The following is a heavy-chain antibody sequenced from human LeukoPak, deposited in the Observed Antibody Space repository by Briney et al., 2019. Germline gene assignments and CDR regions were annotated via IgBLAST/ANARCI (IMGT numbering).Heavy chain of an antibody. CDR1: GGSVYTSDYY. CDR2: IFYTGKT. V-gene: IGHV4-39*07. CDR3: ARVFDS. J-gene: IGHJ4*02. Sequence: AETLSLTCTVSGGSVYTSDYYWGWVRQPPGKGPEWIGDIFYTGKTHYHPSLKSRVSISIDTSKNQFSLKLPSVTAADTAVYYCARVFDSWGQGTLVTVSS.